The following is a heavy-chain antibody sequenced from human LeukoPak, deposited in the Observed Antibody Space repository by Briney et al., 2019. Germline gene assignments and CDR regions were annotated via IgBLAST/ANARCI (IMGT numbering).Heavy chain of an antibody. CDR2: ISAYNGNT. J-gene: IGHJ4*02. V-gene: IGHV1-18*01. CDR3: ARSSSVTIPGYYFDY. D-gene: IGHD2-21*01. Sequence: ASVKVSCKASGYTFTSYAMSWVRQAPGQGLEWMGWISAYNGNTNYAQKLQGRVTMTTDTSTSTAYMELRSLRSDDTAVYYCARSSSVTIPGYYFDYWGQGTLVTVSS. CDR1: GYTFTSYA.